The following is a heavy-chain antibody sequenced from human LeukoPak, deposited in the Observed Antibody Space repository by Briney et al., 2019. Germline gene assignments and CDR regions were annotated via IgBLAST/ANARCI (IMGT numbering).Heavy chain of an antibody. V-gene: IGHV3-7*02. J-gene: IGHJ4*02. D-gene: IGHD2-15*01. Sequence: GGSLRLSCAASGFTFSSYWMSWVRQAPGKGLEWVANIKEDGSEKNYVDSVKGRFTISRDNAKNSLYLQMNSLRAEDTAVYYCARGQDIVVVVAATDYWGQGTLVTVSS. CDR3: ARGQDIVVVVAATDY. CDR1: GFTFSSYW. CDR2: IKEDGSEK.